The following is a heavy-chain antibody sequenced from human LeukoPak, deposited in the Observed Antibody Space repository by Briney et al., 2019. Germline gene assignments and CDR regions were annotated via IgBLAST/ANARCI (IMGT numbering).Heavy chain of an antibody. CDR3: AKDPAAAAPGGWFDP. Sequence: GGSLRLSCAASGFTLSSYAMSWVRQAPGKGLEWVSAISGSGGSTYYADSVKGRFTISRDNSKNTLYLQMNGLRAEDTAVYYCAKDPAAAAPGGWFDPWGQGTLVTVSS. J-gene: IGHJ5*02. D-gene: IGHD6-13*01. CDR2: ISGSGGST. CDR1: GFTLSSYA. V-gene: IGHV3-23*01.